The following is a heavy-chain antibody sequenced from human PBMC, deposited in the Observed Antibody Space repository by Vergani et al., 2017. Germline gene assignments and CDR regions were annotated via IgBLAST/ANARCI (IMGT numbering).Heavy chain of an antibody. CDR2: IFSSGTT. CDR1: GGSVRTSIGYY. Sequence: QVQLQESGPGLVKPSQTLSLSCTVSGGSVRTSIGYYWTWIRQPAGKTLEWIGEIFSSGTTNYNPSFKNRVTMSVDTSKNQFSLKLNSVTAADTAVYFCARGSCLGGSCYKPLFDYWGQGILVTVSS. CDR3: ARGSCLGGSCYKPLFDY. V-gene: IGHV4-61*02. J-gene: IGHJ4*02. D-gene: IGHD2-15*01.